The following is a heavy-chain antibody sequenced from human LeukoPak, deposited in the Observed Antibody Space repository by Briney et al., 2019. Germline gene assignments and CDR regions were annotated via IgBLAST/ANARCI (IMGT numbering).Heavy chain of an antibody. V-gene: IGHV4-39*01. J-gene: IGHJ5*02. Sequence: SETLSLTCTVSGGSMSSISYYWGWIRQPPGKGLEWIGSMYYSGSTYYNPSLKSRVTISVDTSKNQFSLKLSSVTAVDTAVYYCARHVTLTGIPLRQPNWFDPWGQGTLVTVSS. CDR3: ARHVTLTGIPLRQPNWFDP. D-gene: IGHD6-13*01. CDR1: GGSMSSISYY. CDR2: MYYSGST.